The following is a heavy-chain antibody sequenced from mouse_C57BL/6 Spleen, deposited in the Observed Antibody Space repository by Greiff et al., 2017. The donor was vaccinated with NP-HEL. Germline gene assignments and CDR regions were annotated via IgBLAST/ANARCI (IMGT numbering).Heavy chain of an antibody. CDR1: GYTFTDYN. CDR3: ARYGPAWFAY. D-gene: IGHD1-1*02. CDR2: INPNNGGT. V-gene: IGHV1-18*01. Sequence: VQLQQSGPELVKPGASVKIPCKASGYTFTDYNMDWVKQSHGKSLEWIGDINPNNGGTIYNQKFKGKATLTVDKSSSTAYMELRSLTSEDTAVYYCARYGPAWFAYWGQGTLVTVSA. J-gene: IGHJ3*01.